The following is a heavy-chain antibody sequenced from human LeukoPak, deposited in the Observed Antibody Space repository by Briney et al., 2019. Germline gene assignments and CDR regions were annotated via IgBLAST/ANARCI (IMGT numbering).Heavy chain of an antibody. CDR1: GFTFSSYS. CDR2: ITIISSYI. D-gene: IGHD2-2*01. V-gene: IGHV3-21*01. J-gene: IGHJ4*02. CDR3: ARETYCTSINCPIGDYFDY. Sequence: NAGRSLRLSCAASGFTFSSYSMNWVRQAPGKRLEWVSSITIISSYIYYADSVKGRFTISRDNAKNSLYLQMNSLRDEDTAVYYCARETYCTSINCPIGDYFDYWGQGTLVTVSS.